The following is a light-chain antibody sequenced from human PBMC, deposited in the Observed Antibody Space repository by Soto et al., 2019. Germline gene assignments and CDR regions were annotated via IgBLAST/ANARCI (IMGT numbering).Light chain of an antibody. CDR1: QVGSRY. J-gene: IGKJ1*01. Sequence: IGFSQSPSALSLTPGERATLSCRASQVGSRYLAWYQQKPGQAPRLLIYGASSRATGIPVRFSGSGSGTDFTLTISRLEPEDFAVYYCQQYGSSPWTFGQGTKVDIK. CDR3: QQYGSSPWT. CDR2: GAS. V-gene: IGKV3-20*01.